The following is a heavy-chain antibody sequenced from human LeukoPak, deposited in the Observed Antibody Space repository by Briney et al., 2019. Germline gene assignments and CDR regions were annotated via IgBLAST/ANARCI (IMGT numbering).Heavy chain of an antibody. V-gene: IGHV3-53*01. D-gene: IGHD5-18*01. J-gene: IGHJ2*01. CDR1: GFTVSSNY. CDR3: ARVDTAMVTYFDL. CDR2: IYSGGST. Sequence: GGSLRLSCAASGFTVSSNYMSWVRQAAGKGLEWVSVIYSGGSTYYADSVKGRFTISRDNSKNTLYLKMNSLRAEDTAVYYCARVDTAMVTYFDLWGRGTLVTVSS.